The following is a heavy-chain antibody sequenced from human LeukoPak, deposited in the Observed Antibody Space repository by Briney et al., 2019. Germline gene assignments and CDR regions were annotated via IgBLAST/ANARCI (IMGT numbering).Heavy chain of an antibody. V-gene: IGHV3-49*04. D-gene: IGHD4-17*01. J-gene: IGHJ4*02. CDR1: GFTFGDYA. CDR2: IRSKAYGGTT. CDR3: TRVGRKGTVTTWGY. Sequence: GRSLRLSCTASGFTFGDYAMSWVRQAPGKGLEWVGFIRSKAYGGTTEYAASVKGRFTISRDDSKSIAYLQMNSLKTEDTAVYYCTRVGRKGTVTTWGYWGQGTLVTVPS.